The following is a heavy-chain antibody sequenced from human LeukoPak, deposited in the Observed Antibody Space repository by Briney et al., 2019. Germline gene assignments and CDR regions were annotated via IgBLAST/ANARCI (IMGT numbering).Heavy chain of an antibody. CDR1: GGTFSSYA. D-gene: IGHD3-22*01. J-gene: IGHJ3*02. V-gene: IGHV1-69*13. CDR2: IIPIFGTA. CDR3: ARDSERIYYYDSSGYYPNDAFDI. Sequence: SVKVSCKASGGTFSSYAISWVRQAPGQGLEWMGGIIPIFGTANYAQKFQGRVTITADESTSTAYMELSRLRSEDTAVYYCARDSERIYYYDSSGYYPNDAFDIWGQGTMVTVSS.